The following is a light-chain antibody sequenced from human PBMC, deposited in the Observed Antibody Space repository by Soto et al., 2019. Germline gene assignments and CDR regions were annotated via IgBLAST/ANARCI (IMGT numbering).Light chain of an antibody. J-gene: IGKJ1*01. CDR3: LQHKTYPRT. V-gene: IGKV3-15*01. CDR1: QSVSTK. Sequence: EIVMTQSPATLSVSPGERATLSCRASQSVSTKLAWYKQKPGQAPRLLIYGASTRATGIPARFSGSGSGTEFTLTISSLQSEDFATYFCLQHKTYPRTFGQGTTVEI. CDR2: GAS.